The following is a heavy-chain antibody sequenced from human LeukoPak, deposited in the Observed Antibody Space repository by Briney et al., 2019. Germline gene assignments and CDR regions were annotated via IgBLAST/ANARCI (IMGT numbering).Heavy chain of an antibody. CDR2: ISAYNGNT. Sequence: ASVKVSCKASGYTFSDYYMHWVRQAPGQGLEWMGWISAYNGNTNYAQKLQGRVTMTTDTSTSTVYMELRSLRSDDTAVYYCARDRGWELGYCSGGSCYDENWFDPWGQGTLVTVSS. CDR3: ARDRGWELGYCSGGSCYDENWFDP. J-gene: IGHJ5*02. V-gene: IGHV1-18*04. CDR1: GYTFSDYY. D-gene: IGHD2-15*01.